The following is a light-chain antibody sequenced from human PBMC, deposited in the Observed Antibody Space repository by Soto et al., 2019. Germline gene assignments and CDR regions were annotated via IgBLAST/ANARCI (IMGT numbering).Light chain of an antibody. J-gene: IGLJ2*01. CDR3: SSYTRIIAVV. CDR1: SYDIGPYNY. V-gene: IGLV2-14*03. CDR2: DVT. Sequence: QSALTQPASVSVSPGQSITISCTGTSYDIGPYNYVSWYQQHPGKAHKLLIYDVTNRASGVSDRFSGSKSGRTASLTISGLQAEDEADYYCSSYTRIIAVVFGGGTKLTVL.